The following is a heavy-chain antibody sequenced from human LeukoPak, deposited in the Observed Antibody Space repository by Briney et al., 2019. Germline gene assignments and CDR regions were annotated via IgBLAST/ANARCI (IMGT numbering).Heavy chain of an antibody. D-gene: IGHD3-22*01. V-gene: IGHV4-59*01. CDR2: IYYSGST. CDR3: ARAPWYDSSGLDY. Sequence: PSETLSLTCTVSGGSISSYYWSWIRQPPGKGLEWIGYIYYSGSTNYNPSLKSRVTISVDTSKNQFSLKLSSVTAADTAVYHCARAPWYDSSGLDYWGQGTLVTVSS. CDR1: GGSISSYY. J-gene: IGHJ4*02.